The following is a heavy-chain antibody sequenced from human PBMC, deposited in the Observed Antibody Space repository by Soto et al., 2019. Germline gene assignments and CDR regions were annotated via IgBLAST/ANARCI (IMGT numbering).Heavy chain of an antibody. CDR2: IYATGST. CDR1: GASLAGSY. J-gene: IGHJ5*02. V-gene: IGHV4-4*07. Sequence: PSETLSLTCPFSGASLAGSYWIWIRQPPGKGLEWIGRIYATGSTDYNPSLKSRLTMSVDMSKKQFSLTLRSVTAADTAMYYCVRGGTENLRDCFDPWGQGILVTVSS. CDR3: VRGGTENLRDCFDP. D-gene: IGHD1-1*01.